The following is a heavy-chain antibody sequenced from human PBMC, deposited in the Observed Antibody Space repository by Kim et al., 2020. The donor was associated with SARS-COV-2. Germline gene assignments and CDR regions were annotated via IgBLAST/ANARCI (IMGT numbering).Heavy chain of an antibody. CDR2: ISSSSSTI. V-gene: IGHV3-48*02. J-gene: IGHJ5*02. CDR1: GFTFSSYS. Sequence: GGSLRLSCAASGFTFSSYSMNWVRQAPGKGLEWVSYISSSSSTIYYADSVKGRFTISRDNAKNSLYLQMNSLRDEDTAVYYCARFAIHCSSTSCDEGFDPWGQGTLVTVSS. D-gene: IGHD2-2*01. CDR3: ARFAIHCSSTSCDEGFDP.